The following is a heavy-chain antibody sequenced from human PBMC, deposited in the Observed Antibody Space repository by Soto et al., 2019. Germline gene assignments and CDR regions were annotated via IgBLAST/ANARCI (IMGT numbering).Heavy chain of an antibody. V-gene: IGHV1-3*01. CDR1: GYTLTSYA. J-gene: IGHJ6*02. CDR3: AGENYYYYGMDV. Sequence: ASVKVSCKASGYTLTSYAMHWVRQAPGQRLEWMGWINAGNGNTKYSQKFQGRVTITRDTSASTAYMELSSLRSEDTAVYYCAGENYYYYGMDVWGQGTTVTVSS. CDR2: INAGNGNT.